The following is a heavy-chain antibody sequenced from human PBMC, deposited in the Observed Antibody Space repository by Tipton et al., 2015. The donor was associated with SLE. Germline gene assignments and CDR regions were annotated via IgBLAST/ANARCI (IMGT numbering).Heavy chain of an antibody. D-gene: IGHD4-17*01. CDR2: IYHSGST. V-gene: IGHV4-38-2*01. Sequence: TLSLTCAVSGYSISSGYYWGWIRQPPGKGLEWIGSIYHSGSTYYNPSLKSRVTISVDTSKNQFSLKLSSVTAADTAVYYCARANDYDDYCWFDPWGQGTLVTVSS. CDR3: ARANDYDDYCWFDP. CDR1: GYSISSGYY. J-gene: IGHJ5*02.